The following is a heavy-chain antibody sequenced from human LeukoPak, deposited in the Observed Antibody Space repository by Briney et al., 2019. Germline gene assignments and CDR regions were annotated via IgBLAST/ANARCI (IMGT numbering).Heavy chain of an antibody. CDR3: ARLNSYGPDY. CDR2: IYYSGST. Sequence: SETLSLTCTVSGGSISSGDYYWSWIRQPPGKGLEWIGYIYYSGSTYYNPSLKSRVTISVDTSKNQFSLKLSSVTAADTAVYYCARLNSYGPDYWGQGTLVTVPS. V-gene: IGHV4-30-4*01. J-gene: IGHJ4*02. D-gene: IGHD5-18*01. CDR1: GGSISSGDYY.